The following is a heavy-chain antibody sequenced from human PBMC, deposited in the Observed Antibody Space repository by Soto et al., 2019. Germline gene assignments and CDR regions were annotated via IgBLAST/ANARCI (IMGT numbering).Heavy chain of an antibody. CDR2: IDPSDSYT. CDR3: ARYRRCSSTSCYGSDYYYYYGMDV. D-gene: IGHD2-2*01. J-gene: IGHJ6*02. CDR1: GYSFTSYW. V-gene: IGHV5-10-1*01. Sequence: PGESLKISCKGSGYSFTSYWISWVRQMPGKGLEWMGRIDPSDSYTNYSPSFQGHVTISADKSISTAYLQWSSLKASDTAMYYCARYRRCSSTSCYGSDYYYYYGMDVWGQGTTVTVSS.